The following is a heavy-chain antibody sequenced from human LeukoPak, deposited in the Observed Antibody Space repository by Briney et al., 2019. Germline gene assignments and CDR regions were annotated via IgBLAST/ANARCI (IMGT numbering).Heavy chain of an antibody. CDR2: IYYSGSP. J-gene: IGHJ4*02. Sequence: SETLSLTYTVSGGSISNNNYYWAWIRQPPGKGLECIGSIYYSGSPYYNPSLKSRVIISVDTSRNQFSLRLSSVTAADTAVYYCATWRTAKTGFDYWGQGTLVTVSS. CDR1: GGSISNNNYY. V-gene: IGHV4-39*01. CDR3: ATWRTAKTGFDY. D-gene: IGHD1-1*01.